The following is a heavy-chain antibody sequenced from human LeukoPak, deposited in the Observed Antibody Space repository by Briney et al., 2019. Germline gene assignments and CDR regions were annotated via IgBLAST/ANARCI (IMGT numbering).Heavy chain of an antibody. Sequence: SETLSLTCAVYGGSFSGYYWSWIRQPPGKGLEWIGEINHSGSTNYNPALKSRVTISVDTSTNQFCLRLSSVTAADTAVYYCARHYSSSWKMWFDPWGEGTLVTVSS. CDR2: INHSGST. V-gene: IGHV4-34*01. J-gene: IGHJ5*02. D-gene: IGHD6-13*01. CDR3: ARHYSSSWKMWFDP. CDR1: GGSFSGYY.